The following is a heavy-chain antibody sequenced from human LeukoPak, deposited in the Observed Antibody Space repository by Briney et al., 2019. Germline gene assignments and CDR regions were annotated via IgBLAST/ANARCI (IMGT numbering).Heavy chain of an antibody. CDR2: IYYSGST. CDR3: ARESTSMFYCSGGSCSDAFDI. Sequence: SETLSLTCTVSGGSISSYYWSWIRQPPGKGLEWIGYIYYSGSTNYNPSLKSRVTISVDTSKNQFSLKLSSVTATDTAVYYCARESTSMFYCSGGSCSDAFDIWGQGIMVTVSS. D-gene: IGHD2-15*01. J-gene: IGHJ3*02. V-gene: IGHV4-59*01. CDR1: GGSISSYY.